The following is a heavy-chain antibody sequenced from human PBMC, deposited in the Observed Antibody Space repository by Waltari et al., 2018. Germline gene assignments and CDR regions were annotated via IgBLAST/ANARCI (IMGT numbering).Heavy chain of an antibody. Sequence: EVQLLQSGAELVKPGTTVKISCKVSGYSFSDYYIHWVQQAPGQGLQWMGLSDPEDGETIYADNFRDTITLTADTSTNTAYLELNNVSSQDTAVFYCATALGDNISASRAFEIWGQGTMITVAS. CDR2: SDPEDGET. V-gene: IGHV1-69-2*01. D-gene: IGHD1-20*01. CDR1: GYSFSDYY. J-gene: IGHJ3*02. CDR3: ATALGDNISASRAFEI.